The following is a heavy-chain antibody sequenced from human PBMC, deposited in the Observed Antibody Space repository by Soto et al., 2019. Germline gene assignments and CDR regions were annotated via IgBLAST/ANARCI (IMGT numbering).Heavy chain of an antibody. J-gene: IGHJ6*02. V-gene: IGHV4-31*03. CDR1: GDSVSGGYY. CDR2: VSPIGTP. CDR3: ARDRGSYGMDV. Sequence: QVQLQESGPGLVKPSQTLSLTCTVSGDSVSGGYYWSWVRQRPRKGLEGIGYVSPIGTPYYSPSLNSRVSISIDTSKNQLSLEVRSVTAADTAVYYCARDRGSYGMDVWGQGTTVTVSS.